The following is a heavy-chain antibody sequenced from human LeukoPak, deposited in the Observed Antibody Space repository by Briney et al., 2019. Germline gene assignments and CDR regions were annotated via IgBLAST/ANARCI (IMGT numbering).Heavy chain of an antibody. CDR1: DFNFNSYT. V-gene: IGHV3-21*01. Sequence: GGSLRLSCTASDFNFNSYTIYWVRQAPGKGLEWVSSISSRSSYIYYADALRGRFTTSRDNARNSVYLQMDGLRVEDTAVYYCAKRDDYYKHFDSWRQGTLVTVCS. J-gene: IGHJ4*02. CDR3: AKRDDYYKHFDS. D-gene: IGHD5-24*01. CDR2: ISSRSSYI.